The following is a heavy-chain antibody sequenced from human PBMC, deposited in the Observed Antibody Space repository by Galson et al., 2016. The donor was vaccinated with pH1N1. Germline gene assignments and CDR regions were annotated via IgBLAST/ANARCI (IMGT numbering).Heavy chain of an antibody. V-gene: IGHV3-9*01. D-gene: IGHD1-26*01. Sequence: SLRLSCAASGFAFDDFAMHWVRHVPGKGLEWVSGISWNSNSIGYADSVQGRFTITRDSAKKTLFLQMNSLRVEDTALYYCAKGAGRYYFGSGIFNYWGQGTQVTVSS. CDR3: AKGAGRYYFGSGIFNY. CDR1: GFAFDDFA. CDR2: ISWNSNSI. J-gene: IGHJ4*02.